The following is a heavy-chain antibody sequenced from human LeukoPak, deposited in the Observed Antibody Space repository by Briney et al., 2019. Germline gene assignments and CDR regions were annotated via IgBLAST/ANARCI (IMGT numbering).Heavy chain of an antibody. CDR1: GGSISSGSYY. CDR2: IYTSGST. D-gene: IGHD2-2*01. J-gene: IGHJ4*02. CDR3: ASGSDSYQLLSGFPY. V-gene: IGHV4-61*02. Sequence: SETLSLTCTVSGGSISSGSYYWSWIRQPAGKGLEWIGRIYTSGSTNYNPSLKSRVTISVDTSKNQFPLKLSSVTAADTAVYYCASGSDSYQLLSGFPYWGQGTLVTVSS.